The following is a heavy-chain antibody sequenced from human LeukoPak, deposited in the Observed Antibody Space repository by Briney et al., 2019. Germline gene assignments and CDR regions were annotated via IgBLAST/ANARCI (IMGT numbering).Heavy chain of an antibody. Sequence: SETLSLTCAVYGGSFSGYYWSWLRQPPGKGLEWIGEINHSGSNNYNPSLKSRVTISLDTSKNQFSLNLDSVTAADTAVYFCTRDRKDGYNPWGQGILVTVSS. V-gene: IGHV4-34*01. CDR2: INHSGSN. D-gene: IGHD5-24*01. CDR3: TRDRKDGYNP. CDR1: GGSFSGYY. J-gene: IGHJ5*02.